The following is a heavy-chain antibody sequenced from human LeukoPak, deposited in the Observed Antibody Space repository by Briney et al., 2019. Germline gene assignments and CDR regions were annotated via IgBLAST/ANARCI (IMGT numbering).Heavy chain of an antibody. V-gene: IGHV3-30*18. J-gene: IGHJ4*02. CDR1: GFTFSSYG. CDR3: AKGGGYCSSTSCYLDY. CDR2: ISYDGSNK. D-gene: IGHD2-2*01. Sequence: GGSLRLSCAASGFTFSSYGMHWVRQAPGKGLEWVAVISYDGSNKYYADSEKGRFTISRDNSKNTLYLQMNSLRAEDTAVYYCAKGGGYCSSTSCYLDYWGQGTLVTVSS.